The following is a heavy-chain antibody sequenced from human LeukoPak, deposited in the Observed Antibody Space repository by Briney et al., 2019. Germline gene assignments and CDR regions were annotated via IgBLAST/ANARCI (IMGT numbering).Heavy chain of an antibody. V-gene: IGHV3-30*02. J-gene: IGHJ4*02. Sequence: GGSLRLSCAASGFTFSSYGMHWVRQAPGKGLEWVTFIHYDGNNKYYADSVKGRFTISRDNSKNTLYLQMNSLRADDTAVYYCARDLVPATMMGFDYWGQGTLVTVSS. D-gene: IGHD2-2*01. CDR1: GFTFSSYG. CDR2: IHYDGNNK. CDR3: ARDLVPATMMGFDY.